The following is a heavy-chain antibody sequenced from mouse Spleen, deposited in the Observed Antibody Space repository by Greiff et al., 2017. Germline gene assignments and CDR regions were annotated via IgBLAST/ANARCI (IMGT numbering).Heavy chain of an antibody. J-gene: IGHJ3*01. CDR1: GFSLTSYG. CDR2: IWSGGST. D-gene: IGHD1-1*01. V-gene: IGHV2-2*01. Sequence: QVQLQQSGPGLVQPSQSLSITCTVSGFSLTSYGVHWVRQSPGKGLEWLGVIWSGGSTDYNAAFISRLSISKDNSKSQVFFKMNSLQADDTAIYYCARGDYYGSSYGFAYWGQGTLVTVSA. CDR3: ARGDYYGSSYGFAY.